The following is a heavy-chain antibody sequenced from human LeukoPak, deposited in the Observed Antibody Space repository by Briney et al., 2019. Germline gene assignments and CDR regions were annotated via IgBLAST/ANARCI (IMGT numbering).Heavy chain of an antibody. CDR1: GYTFTSYD. J-gene: IGHJ4*02. V-gene: IGHV1-8*01. CDR2: MNPNSGNT. D-gene: IGHD3-16*01. Sequence: WASVTVSCKASGYTFTSYDINWVRQAPGQGLEWMGWMNPNSGNTGYAQKFQGRVTMTRNTFTSTAYMELYSLTSEDTAVYYCARQSLNDYWGQGTLVTVSS. CDR3: ARQSLNDY.